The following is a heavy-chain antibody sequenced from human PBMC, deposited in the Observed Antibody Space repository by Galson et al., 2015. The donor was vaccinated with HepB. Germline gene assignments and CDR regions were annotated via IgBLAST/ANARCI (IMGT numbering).Heavy chain of an antibody. CDR3: ARDDRIAVAGPDY. CDR2: ISSSSSYI. J-gene: IGHJ4*02. V-gene: IGHV3-21*01. D-gene: IGHD6-19*01. Sequence: SLRLSCAASGFTFSSYSMNWVRQAPGKGLEWVSSISSSSSYIYYADSVKGRFTISRDNAKNSLYLQMNSLRAEDTAVYYCARDDRIAVAGPDYWGQGTLVTVSS. CDR1: GFTFSSYS.